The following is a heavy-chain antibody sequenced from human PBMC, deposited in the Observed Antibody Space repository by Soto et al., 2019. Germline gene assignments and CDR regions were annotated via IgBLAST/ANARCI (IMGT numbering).Heavy chain of an antibody. J-gene: IGHJ3*02. CDR3: AKNQYYYGSSGYYDAFDI. V-gene: IGHV3-23*01. D-gene: IGHD3-22*01. CDR1: GFTFSSYA. Sequence: EVQLLESGGGLVQPGGSLRLSCAASGFTFSSYAMSWVRQAPGKGLEWVSAISGSGGSTYYADSVKGRFTISRDNSKNTLYLQMNSLRAEDTAVYYCAKNQYYYGSSGYYDAFDIWGQGTMVTVSS. CDR2: ISGSGGST.